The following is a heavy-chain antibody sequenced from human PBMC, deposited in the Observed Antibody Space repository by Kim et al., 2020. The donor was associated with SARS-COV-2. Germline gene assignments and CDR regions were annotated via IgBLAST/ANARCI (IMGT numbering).Heavy chain of an antibody. D-gene: IGHD1-1*01. CDR2: TA. V-gene: IGHV1-69*01. CDR3: ASYKGHYFDN. Sequence: TANDAQKFQGRVTITADEATSTAYMGLSSRRSEDTAVYYCASYKGHYFDNWGQGTLVTVSS. J-gene: IGHJ4*02.